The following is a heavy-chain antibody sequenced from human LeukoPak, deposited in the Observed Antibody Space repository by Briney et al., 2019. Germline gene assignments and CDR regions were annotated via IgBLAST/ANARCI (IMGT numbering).Heavy chain of an antibody. CDR3: AISPNPYYFDY. V-gene: IGHV3-53*01. CDR2: VYSGGNT. Sequence: GGSLRLSCAASGFTLRSNYMSWVRQAPGKGLEWVSIVYSGGNTYYADSVKGRFTSSRDNSKNTLYLQMNSLRAEDTAVYHCAISPNPYYFDYWGQGTLVTVSS. J-gene: IGHJ4*02. CDR1: GFTLRSNY.